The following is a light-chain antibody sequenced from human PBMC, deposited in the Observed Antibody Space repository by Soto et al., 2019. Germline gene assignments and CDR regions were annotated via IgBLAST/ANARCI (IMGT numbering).Light chain of an antibody. CDR1: QSLLHSNGYNY. CDR2: LGS. J-gene: IGKJ4*01. V-gene: IGKV2-28*01. Sequence: DIVMTQSPLSLPASPGEPASISCRSSQSLLHSNGYNYLDWYLQKPGQSPHLLIYLGSNRASGVPDRFSGSGSGTDFTLKISRVEAEDVGVYFCMQALQTPFTFGGGTKVDIK. CDR3: MQALQTPFT.